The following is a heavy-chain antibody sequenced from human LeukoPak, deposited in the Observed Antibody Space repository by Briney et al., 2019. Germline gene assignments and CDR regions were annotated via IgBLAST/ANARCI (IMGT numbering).Heavy chain of an antibody. CDR3: ARDQGAWSSFDY. CDR1: GFTFSSYS. D-gene: IGHD6-19*01. Sequence: GGSLRLSCAASGFTFSSYSMNWVRQAPGKGLEWVSFISGSGTTKYYADSVKGRFTISRDNAKNSLYLQMNSLRAEDTAVYYCARDQGAWSSFDYWGQGTLGTVSA. CDR2: ISGSGTTK. J-gene: IGHJ4*02. V-gene: IGHV3-48*04.